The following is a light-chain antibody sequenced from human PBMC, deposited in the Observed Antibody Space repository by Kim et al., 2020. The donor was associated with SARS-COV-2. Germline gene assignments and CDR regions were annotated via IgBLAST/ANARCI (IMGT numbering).Light chain of an antibody. CDR1: HDINKY. CDR3: LQHSSYPLT. CDR2: AAS. Sequence: DIQMTQSPSAMTASVGDRVTITCRASHDINKYLVWFQHTPGKPPKRLIYAASSLQGGVPNRFSGSGSGTDFTLTISSLQPEDFATYYCLQHSSYPLTFGGGTKVDIK. V-gene: IGKV1-17*03. J-gene: IGKJ4*01.